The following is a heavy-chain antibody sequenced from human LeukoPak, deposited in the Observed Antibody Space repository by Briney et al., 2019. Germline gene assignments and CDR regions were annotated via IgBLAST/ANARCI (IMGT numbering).Heavy chain of an antibody. CDR2: ISSSSSYI. V-gene: IGHV3-21*01. J-gene: IGHJ6*04. D-gene: IGHD2-8*01. Sequence: GGSLRLSCAASGFTFSSYSMNWVRQAPGKGLEWVSSISSSSSYIYYADSVKGRFTISRDNAKNSLYLQMNSLRAEDTAVYYCAKGPVLMTQMDVWGEGTTVTVSS. CDR3: AKGPVLMTQMDV. CDR1: GFTFSSYS.